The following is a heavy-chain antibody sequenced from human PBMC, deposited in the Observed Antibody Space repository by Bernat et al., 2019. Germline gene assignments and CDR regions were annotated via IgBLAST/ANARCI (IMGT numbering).Heavy chain of an antibody. V-gene: IGHV3-33*01. J-gene: IGHJ4*02. CDR1: GFSFSSYG. D-gene: IGHD2-15*01. Sequence: QVQLVESGGGVVQPGKSLTLSCVPSGFSFSSYGFHWVRQAPGKGLEWVGVIWYDASNTYYADSVRGRFTISSDDSKNTLFLQINRLRAEDTAVSYCGREGWSNSAMSAPGTDYWGQGTLVSVSS. CDR3: GREGWSNSAMSAPGTDY. CDR2: IWYDASNT.